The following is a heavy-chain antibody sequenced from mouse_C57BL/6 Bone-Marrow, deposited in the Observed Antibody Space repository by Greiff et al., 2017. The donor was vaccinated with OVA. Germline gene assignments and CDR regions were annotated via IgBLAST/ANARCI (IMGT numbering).Heavy chain of an antibody. J-gene: IGHJ1*03. CDR1: GYSFTDYN. V-gene: IGHV1-39*01. CDR3: AFYYGSSYRYFDV. D-gene: IGHD1-1*01. CDR2: IYPNYGTT. Sequence: LQESGPELVKPGASVKISCKASGYSFTDYNMNWVKQSNGKSLEWIGVIYPNYGTTSYNQKFKGKATLTVDQSSSTAYMQLNSLTSEDSVVYYCAFYYGSSYRYFDVWGTGTTVTVSS.